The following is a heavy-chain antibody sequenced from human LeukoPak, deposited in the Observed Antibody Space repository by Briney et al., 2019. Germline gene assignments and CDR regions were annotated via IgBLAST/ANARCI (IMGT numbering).Heavy chain of an antibody. CDR1: GFTFSSYA. J-gene: IGHJ4*02. Sequence: RAGGSLRLSCAASGFTFSSYAMSWVRQAPGKGLEGVSAISGSGGSTYYADSVKGRFTISRDNSKNTLYLQMNSLRAEDTAVYYCAKDRSELRYFDWLLYEPFDYWGQGTLVTVSS. CDR2: ISGSGGST. D-gene: IGHD3-9*01. CDR3: AKDRSELRYFDWLLYEPFDY. V-gene: IGHV3-23*01.